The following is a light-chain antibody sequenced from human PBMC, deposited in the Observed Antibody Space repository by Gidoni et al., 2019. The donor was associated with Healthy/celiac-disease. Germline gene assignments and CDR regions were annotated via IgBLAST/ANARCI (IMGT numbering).Light chain of an antibody. CDR3: QQYGSSPTWT. Sequence: IVLTQSPGTLSLSPGERATLSCRASQSVSISYLAGYQQKPGQAPRLLIYGASSRATGIPDRFSGSGSGTDFTLTISRLEPEDFAVYYCQQYGSSPTWTFGQGTKVEIK. CDR2: GAS. V-gene: IGKV3-20*01. CDR1: QSVSISY. J-gene: IGKJ1*01.